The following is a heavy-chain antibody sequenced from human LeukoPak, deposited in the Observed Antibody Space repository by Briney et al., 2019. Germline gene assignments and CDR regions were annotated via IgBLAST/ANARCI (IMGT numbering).Heavy chain of an antibody. CDR2: VKQDGSEK. D-gene: IGHD2-2*01. CDR1: GFTFSTYW. CDR3: ARDRYSVVVPAAGAFDI. Sequence: PGGSLRLSCAASGFTFSTYWMSWVRQAPGKGLEWVANVKQDGSEKYYVDSVKGRFTISRDNAKNSLYLQMNSLRAEDTAVYYCARDRYSVVVPAAGAFDIWGQGTMVTVSS. J-gene: IGHJ3*02. V-gene: IGHV3-7*01.